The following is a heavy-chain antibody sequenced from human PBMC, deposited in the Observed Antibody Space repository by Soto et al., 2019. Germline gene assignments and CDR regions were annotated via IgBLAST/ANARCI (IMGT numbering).Heavy chain of an antibody. Sequence: PGGSLRLSCAASGLTFSNYAMNWVRQAPGKGLEWVSAISNSFSDGNTHYADSVKGRFTISRDNDKNTVFLEMNSLRAEDTAVYYCAKVFSPEGGNYFDYWGQGTLVTVSS. J-gene: IGHJ4*02. CDR3: AKVFSPEGGNYFDY. V-gene: IGHV3-23*01. CDR2: ISNSFSDGNT. CDR1: GLTFSNYA.